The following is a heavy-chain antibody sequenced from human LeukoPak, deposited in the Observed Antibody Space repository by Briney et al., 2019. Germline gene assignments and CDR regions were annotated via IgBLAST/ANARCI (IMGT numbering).Heavy chain of an antibody. D-gene: IGHD4-17*01. V-gene: IGHV3-23*01. CDR3: AIRQTTVTFSSDY. CDR1: GFTFSSYA. J-gene: IGHJ4*02. CDR2: ISGSGGST. Sequence: GGSLRLSCAASGFTFSSYAMSWVRQAPGKGLEWVSAISGSGGSTYYADSVKGRFTISRGNSKNTLYLQMNSLRAEDTAVYYCAIRQTTVTFSSDYWGQGTLVTVSS.